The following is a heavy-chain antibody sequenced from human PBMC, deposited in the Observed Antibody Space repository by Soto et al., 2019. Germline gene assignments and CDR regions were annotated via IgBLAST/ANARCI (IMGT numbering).Heavy chain of an antibody. CDR3: AAPHPY. CDR2: INDSGST. Sequence: QVQLQESGPGLVKPSETLSLTCTVSGGSISSYYWSWIRQPPGKGLEWIGYINDSGSTNYNPSLKSRVTISVDTSKNQFSLKLTSVTAADTAVYYCAAPHPYWGQGTLVPVSS. CDR1: GGSISSYY. J-gene: IGHJ4*02. D-gene: IGHD6-6*01. V-gene: IGHV4-59*01.